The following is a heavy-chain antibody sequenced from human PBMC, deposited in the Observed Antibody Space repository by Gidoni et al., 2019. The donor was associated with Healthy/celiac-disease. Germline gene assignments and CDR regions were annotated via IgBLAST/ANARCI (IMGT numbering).Heavy chain of an antibody. CDR1: GFTFSSYG. CDR3: AKDRVAARPGTFDY. Sequence: QVQLVESGGGVVQPGRSLRLSCAASGFTFSSYGMHWGRRAPGKGLEWVAVISYDGSNKYYADSVKGRVTSARDNSKNTLYLQMNSLRAEDTAVYYCAKDRVAARPGTFDYWGQGTLVTVSS. V-gene: IGHV3-30*18. D-gene: IGHD6-6*01. CDR2: ISYDGSNK. J-gene: IGHJ4*02.